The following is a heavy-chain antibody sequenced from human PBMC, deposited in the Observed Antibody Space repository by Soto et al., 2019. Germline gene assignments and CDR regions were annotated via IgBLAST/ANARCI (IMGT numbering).Heavy chain of an antibody. CDR2: IIPIFDTP. D-gene: IGHD3-22*01. CDR3: ARGVSAYYYDTTGYSTPYYFDY. J-gene: IGHJ4*02. V-gene: IGHV1-69*06. CDR1: GGTFSSYA. Sequence: QVQLVQSGAEVKKPGSSVRVSCKTSGGTFSSYAISWVRQAPGQGLVWMGGIIPIFDTPNYAQRFQGRVTITAEKSTSTAYMELSSLTSEDTAVYYCARGVSAYYYDTTGYSTPYYFDYWGQGNLVTVSS.